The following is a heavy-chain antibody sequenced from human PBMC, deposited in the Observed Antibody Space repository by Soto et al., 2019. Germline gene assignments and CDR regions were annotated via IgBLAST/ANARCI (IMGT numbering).Heavy chain of an antibody. Sequence: ASVKVSCKASGYTFTGYYMHWVRQAPGQGLEWMGWINPNSGGTNYAQKFQGRVTMTRDTSISTAYMELSRLRSDDTAVYYCARAEQLDAPYYYYTKDVCGQGTTDT. CDR2: INPNSGGT. V-gene: IGHV1-2*02. J-gene: IGHJ6*02. CDR1: GYTFTGYY. D-gene: IGHD6-6*01. CDR3: ARAEQLDAPYYYYTKDV.